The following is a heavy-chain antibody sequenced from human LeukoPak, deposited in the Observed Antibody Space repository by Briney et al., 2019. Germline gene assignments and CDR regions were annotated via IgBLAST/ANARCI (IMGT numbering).Heavy chain of an antibody. V-gene: IGHV1-18*01. CDR1: GYTFTSYA. CDR2: ISAYNGNT. CDR3: ARLNARGNWFDP. J-gene: IGHJ5*02. Sequence: ASVKVSCKASGYTFTSYAMHWVRQAPGQGLEWMGWISAYNGNTNYAQKLQGRVTMTTDTSTSTAYMELRSLRSDDTAVYYCARLNARGNWFDPWGQGTLVTVSS.